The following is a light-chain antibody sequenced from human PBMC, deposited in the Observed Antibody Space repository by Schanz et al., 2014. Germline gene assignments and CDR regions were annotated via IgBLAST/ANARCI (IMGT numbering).Light chain of an antibody. V-gene: IGKV3D-20*02. CDR3: QQGSTWPIT. J-gene: IGKJ4*01. Sequence: EIVLTQSPGTLSLSPGERATLSCRASQSVTSSYLAWYQQKPGQAPRLLIYAASSRATGIPDRFSGSGSGTDFTLTISSLEPEDFAVYYCQQGSTWPITFGGGTKVEIK. CDR1: QSVTSSY. CDR2: AAS.